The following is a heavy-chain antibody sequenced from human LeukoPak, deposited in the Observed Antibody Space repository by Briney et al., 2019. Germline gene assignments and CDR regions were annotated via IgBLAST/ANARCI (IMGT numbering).Heavy chain of an antibody. CDR2: ISSSSSYI. CDR1: GFTFSSYS. Sequence: GGSLRLSCAASGFTFSSYSMNWVRQAPGKGLEWVSSISSSSSYIYYADSVKGRFTISRDNAKNSLYLQMNSLRAEDTTVYYCARDQSDYFGHLNCYFDLWGQGTLVTVSS. V-gene: IGHV3-21*01. D-gene: IGHD2/OR15-2a*01. CDR3: ARDQSDYFGHLNCYFDL. J-gene: IGHJ5*02.